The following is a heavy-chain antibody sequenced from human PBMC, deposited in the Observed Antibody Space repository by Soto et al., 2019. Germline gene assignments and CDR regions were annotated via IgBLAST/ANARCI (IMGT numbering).Heavy chain of an antibody. D-gene: IGHD2-15*01. CDR2: IIPIFGTA. Sequence: KVSCKASGGTFSSYAISWVRQAPGQGLEWMGGIIPIFGTANYAQKFQGRVTITADKSTSTAYMELSSLRSEDTAVYYCASVDIVVVVAAIPNNYYYYGMDVWGQGTTVTVSS. J-gene: IGHJ6*02. CDR3: ASVDIVVVVAAIPNNYYYYGMDV. CDR1: GGTFSSYA. V-gene: IGHV1-69*06.